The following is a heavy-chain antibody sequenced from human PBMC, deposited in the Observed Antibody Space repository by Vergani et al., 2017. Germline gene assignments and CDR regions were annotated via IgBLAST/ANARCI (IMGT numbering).Heavy chain of an antibody. CDR1: GGSFSGYY. Sequence: QVQLQQWGAGLLKPSETLSLTCAVYGGSFSGYYWSWIRQPPGKGLEWIGEINHSGSTNYNPSLKSRVTISVDTSKNQFSLKLSSVTAADTAVYYCARGQYYGSGSYYKWGYYYYGMDVWGQ. CDR2: INHSGST. D-gene: IGHD3-10*01. CDR3: ARGQYYGSGSYYKWGYYYYGMDV. V-gene: IGHV4-34*01. J-gene: IGHJ6*02.